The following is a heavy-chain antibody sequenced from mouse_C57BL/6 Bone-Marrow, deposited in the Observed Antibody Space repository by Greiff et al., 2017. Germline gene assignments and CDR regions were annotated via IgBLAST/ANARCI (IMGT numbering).Heavy chain of an antibody. CDR1: GYTFTSYW. CDR2: IYPGSGST. D-gene: IGHD2-3*01. V-gene: IGHV1-55*01. CDR3: SRGGGYYVRYFDY. J-gene: IGHJ2*01. Sequence: VQLQQPGAELVKPGASVTMSCKASGYTFTSYWITWVKQRPGQGLEWIGDIYPGSGSTNYNEKFKSKATLTVDKSSSTAYMQLSSLTSEDSAVYYCSRGGGYYVRYFDYWGQGTTRTVSS.